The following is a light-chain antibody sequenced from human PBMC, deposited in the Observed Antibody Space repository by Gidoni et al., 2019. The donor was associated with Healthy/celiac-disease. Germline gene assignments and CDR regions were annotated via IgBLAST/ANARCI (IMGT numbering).Light chain of an antibody. CDR2: AAS. CDR1: QGISSY. Sequence: DIQLTQSPSFLSASVGDRVTITCRASQGISSYLAWYQQKPGKAPKLLIYAASTLQSGVPSRFSGSGSGTEFTLTISSLQPEDFATYYCQQLNSYLTFXQXTRLEIK. J-gene: IGKJ5*01. V-gene: IGKV1-9*01. CDR3: QQLNSYLT.